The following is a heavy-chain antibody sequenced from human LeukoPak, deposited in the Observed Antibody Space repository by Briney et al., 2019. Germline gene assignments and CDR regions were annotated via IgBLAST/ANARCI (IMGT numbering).Heavy chain of an antibody. CDR2: INHSGST. CDR1: GGSISGYY. V-gene: IGHV4-34*01. J-gene: IGHJ6*02. CDR3: AREGAYYDFWSRMDV. D-gene: IGHD3-3*01. Sequence: KPSETLSLTCTVSGGSISGYYWSWIRQPPGKGLEWIGEINHSGSTNYNPSLKSRVTISVDTSKNQFSLKLSSVTAADTAVYYCAREGAYYDFWSRMDVWGQGTTVTVSS.